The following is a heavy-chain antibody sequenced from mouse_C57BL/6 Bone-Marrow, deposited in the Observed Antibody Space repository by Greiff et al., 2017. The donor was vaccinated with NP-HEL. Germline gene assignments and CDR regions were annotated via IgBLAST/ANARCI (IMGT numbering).Heavy chain of an antibody. V-gene: IGHV1-66*01. J-gene: IGHJ4*01. CDR3: ARWAYYSNCHAMDY. CDR2: IYPGSGNT. CDR1: GYSFTSYY. D-gene: IGHD2-5*01. Sequence: QVQLQQSGPELAKPGASVKISCKASGYSFTSYYIHWVKQRPGQGLEWIGWIYPGSGNTKYNEKFKGKATLTADTSSSTAYMQLSSLTSEDSAVYYCARWAYYSNCHAMDYWGQGTSVTVSS.